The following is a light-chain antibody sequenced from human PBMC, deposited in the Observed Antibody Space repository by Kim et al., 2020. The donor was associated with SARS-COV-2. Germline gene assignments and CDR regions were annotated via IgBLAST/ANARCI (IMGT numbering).Light chain of an antibody. CDR3: QAWDSSTAVV. CDR2: QDT. Sequence: VSPGQTASITCSGDKLGHKYACWYQQKPGQSPVLVIYQDTKRPSGIPDRFSGSNSGNTATLTISGTQAMDEADYYCQAWDSSTAVVFGGGTQLTVL. V-gene: IGLV3-1*01. CDR1: KLGHKY. J-gene: IGLJ2*01.